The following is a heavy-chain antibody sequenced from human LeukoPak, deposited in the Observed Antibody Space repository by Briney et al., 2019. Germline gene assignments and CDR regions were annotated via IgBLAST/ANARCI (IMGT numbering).Heavy chain of an antibody. CDR3: AKDGDLEDIIVVPTAYPFDY. V-gene: IGHV3-23*01. D-gene: IGHD2-2*01. J-gene: IGHJ4*02. CDR2: IGGSGGSA. Sequence: GGSLRLSCAASGFAFSNYAMSWVRQAPGKGLEWGSGIGGSGGSAYYVDSVKGRFTASRDTSKNTLYLQMNSLRAEDTAVYYCAKDGDLEDIIVVPTAYPFDYWGQGTLVTVSS. CDR1: GFAFSNYA.